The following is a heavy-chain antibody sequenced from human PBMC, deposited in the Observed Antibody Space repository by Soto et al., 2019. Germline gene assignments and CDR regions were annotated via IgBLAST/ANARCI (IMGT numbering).Heavy chain of an antibody. V-gene: IGHV3-33*01. CDR1: GFTFSSYG. CDR2: IWYDGSNK. D-gene: IGHD2-15*01. Sequence: QVPLVESGGGVVQPGRSLRLSCAASGFTFSSYGMHWVRQAPGKGLEWVAVIWYDGSNKYYADSVKGRFTISRDNSKNTLYLQMNSLRAEDTAVYYCAREGGDCSGGSCYSVDYYYYGMDVWGQGTTVTVSS. J-gene: IGHJ6*02. CDR3: AREGGDCSGGSCYSVDYYYYGMDV.